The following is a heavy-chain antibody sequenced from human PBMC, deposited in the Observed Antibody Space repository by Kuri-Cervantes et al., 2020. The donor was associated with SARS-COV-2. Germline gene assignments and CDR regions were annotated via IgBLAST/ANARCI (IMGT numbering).Heavy chain of an antibody. CDR1: GFTFSSYS. CDR3: AKDQRVVPAAIWYFQH. V-gene: IGHV3-23*01. Sequence: GGSLRLSCAASGFTFSSYSMNWVRQAPGKGLEWVSAISGSGGSTYYADSVKGRFTISRDNSKNTLYLQMNSLRAEDTAVYYCAKDQRVVPAAIWYFQHWGQGTLVTVSS. J-gene: IGHJ1*01. CDR2: ISGSGGST. D-gene: IGHD2-2*02.